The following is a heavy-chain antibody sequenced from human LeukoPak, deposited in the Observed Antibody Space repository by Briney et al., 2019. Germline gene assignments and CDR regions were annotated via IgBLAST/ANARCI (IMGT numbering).Heavy chain of an antibody. CDR2: IIPIFGTA. D-gene: IGHD3-10*01. Sequence: SVKVSCKASGGTFSSYAISWVRQAPGQGLEWMGRIIPIFGTANYAQKFQGRVTITTDESTSTAYMELSSLRSEVTAVYYCARVGGSGSQPDPWGQGTLVTVSS. V-gene: IGHV1-69*05. CDR1: GGTFSSYA. CDR3: ARVGGSGSQPDP. J-gene: IGHJ5*02.